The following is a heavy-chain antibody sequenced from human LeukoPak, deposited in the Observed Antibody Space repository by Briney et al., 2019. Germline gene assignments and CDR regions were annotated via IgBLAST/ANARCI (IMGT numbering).Heavy chain of an antibody. CDR3: AKTMTTVTEDAFDI. D-gene: IGHD4-17*01. CDR1: GGSISSSSYY. CDR2: IYYSGST. Sequence: SETLSLTCTVSGGSISSSSYYWGWIRQPPGKGLEWIGSIYYSGSTYYNPSLKSRVTISVDTSKNQFSLKLSSVTAADTAVYYCAKTMTTVTEDAFDIWGQGTMVTVPS. J-gene: IGHJ3*02. V-gene: IGHV4-39*01.